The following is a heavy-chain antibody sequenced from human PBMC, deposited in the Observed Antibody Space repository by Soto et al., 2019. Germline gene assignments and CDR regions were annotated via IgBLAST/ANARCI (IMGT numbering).Heavy chain of an antibody. CDR3: ARSGHTSGVNSYYYYGMDV. CDR2: ISYNGGNE. D-gene: IGHD6-19*01. CDR1: GFTFSNYA. V-gene: IGHV3-30-3*01. Sequence: QVQLVESGGGVVQPGRSQRLSCAASGFTFSNYAMDWVRQAPGKGLEWVALISYNGGNEWYADSVKGRFTISRDNSKNMLYLQMNSLRPEDTAVYYCARSGHTSGVNSYYYYGMDVWGQGTTVTVSS. J-gene: IGHJ6*02.